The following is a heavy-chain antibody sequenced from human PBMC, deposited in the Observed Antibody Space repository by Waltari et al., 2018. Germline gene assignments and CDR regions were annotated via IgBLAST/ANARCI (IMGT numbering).Heavy chain of an antibody. CDR1: GYSISSGYY. CDR3: ARHNWGDAFDI. Sequence: QVQLQESGPGLVKPSETLSLTCAVSGYSISSGYYWGWIRQPPGKGLEWIGSIYHSGSTYYNPSLKSRVTISVDTSKNQFSLKLSSVTAADTAVYYCARHNWGDAFDIWGQGTMVIVSS. CDR2: IYHSGST. J-gene: IGHJ3*02. D-gene: IGHD7-27*01. V-gene: IGHV4-38-2*01.